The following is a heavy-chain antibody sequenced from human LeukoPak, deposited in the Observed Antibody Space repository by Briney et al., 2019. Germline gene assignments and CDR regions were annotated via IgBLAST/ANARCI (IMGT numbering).Heavy chain of an antibody. CDR1: GYTFTSSG. CDR2: ISGYNGET. J-gene: IGHJ6*03. V-gene: IGHV1-18*01. CDR3: AREEGGNYYYMDV. Sequence: ASVKVSCKASGYTFTSSGISWVRQAPGRGLKWMGWISGYNGETNYVQKFLGRVTMTIDSSTSTAYMELRSLRSDDTAVYYCAREEGGNYYYMDVWGKGATVTVSS. D-gene: IGHD3-16*01.